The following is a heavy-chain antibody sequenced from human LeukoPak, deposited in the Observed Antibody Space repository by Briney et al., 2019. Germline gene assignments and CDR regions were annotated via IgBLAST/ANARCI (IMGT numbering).Heavy chain of an antibody. Sequence: GGSLRLSCAASGFTFSSFWMHWVRQVPGKGLVWLSRINSDGSITTYVDSVKGRFTISRDNAKNSLYLQMNSLRAEDTAVYYCARDLCSTSCYFHLWGQGTLVTVSS. CDR2: INSDGSIT. D-gene: IGHD2-2*01. J-gene: IGHJ4*02. V-gene: IGHV3-74*01. CDR1: GFTFSSFW. CDR3: ARDLCSTSCYFHL.